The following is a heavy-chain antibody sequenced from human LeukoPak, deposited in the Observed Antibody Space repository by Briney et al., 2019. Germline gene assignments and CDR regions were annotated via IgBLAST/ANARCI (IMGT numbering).Heavy chain of an antibody. D-gene: IGHD5-18*01. CDR3: AKDAGYIYGRTHYFDF. Sequence: SETLSRTCTVSGVAGASFTSSHWSWIRQSAGTGLEWIGRIYASGPTNYNPSLKSRVTMSVDTSKKQFSLKLSSVTAADTAVYYCAKDAGYIYGRTHYFDFWGQGTLVTVSS. CDR2: IYASGPT. J-gene: IGHJ4*02. CDR1: GASFTSSH. V-gene: IGHV4-4*07.